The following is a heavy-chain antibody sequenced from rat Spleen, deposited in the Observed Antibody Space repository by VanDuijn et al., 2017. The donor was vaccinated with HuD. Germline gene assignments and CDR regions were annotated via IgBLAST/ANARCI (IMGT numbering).Heavy chain of an antibody. CDR1: GFTFSDYY. Sequence: EVQLVESDGGLVQPGRSLKLSCAASGFTFSDYYMAWVRQAPTKGLEWVATISSDGRRNYYRDSVKGRFTISRDNAKSTLYLQMDSLRSEETATYDCARQGLTGSHWYFDFWGPGTMVTVSS. V-gene: IGHV5-29*01. CDR2: ISSDGRRN. J-gene: IGHJ1*01. CDR3: ARQGLTGSHWYFDF. D-gene: IGHD1-4*01.